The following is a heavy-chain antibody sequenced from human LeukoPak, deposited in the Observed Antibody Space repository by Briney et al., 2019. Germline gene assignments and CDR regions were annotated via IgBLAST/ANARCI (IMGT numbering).Heavy chain of an antibody. CDR2: IYYSGST. Sequence: PSQTLSLTCTVSGVSISSGGYYWSWIRQHPGKGLEWIGYIYYSGSTYYNPSLKSRVTISVDTSKSQFSLKLSSVTAADTAVYYCARDGLRSGDAFDIWGQGTMVTVSS. D-gene: IGHD3-16*01. CDR3: ARDGLRSGDAFDI. V-gene: IGHV4-31*03. CDR1: GVSISSGGYY. J-gene: IGHJ3*02.